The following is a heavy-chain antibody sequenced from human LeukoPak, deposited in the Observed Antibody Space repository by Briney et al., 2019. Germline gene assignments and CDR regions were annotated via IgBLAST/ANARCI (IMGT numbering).Heavy chain of an antibody. CDR3: ARRKWLHDAFDI. J-gene: IGHJ3*02. Sequence: GGSLRLSCAASGFTVSSNYMSWVRQAPGKGLAWVSIIYSGGSTFYADSVKGRFTISRDNSKNTLYLQMNSLRAEDTAVYYCARRKWLHDAFDIWGQGTMVTVSS. CDR2: IYSGGST. D-gene: IGHD5-18*01. V-gene: IGHV3-53*01. CDR1: GFTVSSNY.